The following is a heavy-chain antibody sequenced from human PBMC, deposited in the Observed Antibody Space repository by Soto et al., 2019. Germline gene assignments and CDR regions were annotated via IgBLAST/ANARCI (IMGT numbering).Heavy chain of an antibody. CDR2: IYHSGST. CDR1: GGSISSVGYP. Sequence: SETLSLPCAVPGGSISSVGYPWSLIRQPPGKGLEWIGYIYHSGSTYYSPSLKSRVTVSVDRFKNQLSLKLRSVTVSDTAEWYCARVGGAYLCDPWGQGTLVTVS. CDR3: ARVGGAYLCDP. D-gene: IGHD4-17*01. J-gene: IGHJ5*02. V-gene: IGHV4-30-2*01.